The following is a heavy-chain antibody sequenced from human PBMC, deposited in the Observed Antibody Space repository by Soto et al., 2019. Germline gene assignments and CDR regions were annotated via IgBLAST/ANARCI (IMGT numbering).Heavy chain of an antibody. CDR3: TRDPRNYYASSGSANWFDP. Sequence: GGSLRLSYAASGFTFSSSAMHWVRQASGKGLEWVCRIRSKTNSYATAYAASVKGRFTISRDDSKNTAYLQMNSLKTEDTAVYYCTRDPRNYYASSGSANWFDPWGQGTLVTVSS. CDR2: IRSKTNSYAT. V-gene: IGHV3-73*01. CDR1: GFTFSSSA. J-gene: IGHJ5*02. D-gene: IGHD3-22*01.